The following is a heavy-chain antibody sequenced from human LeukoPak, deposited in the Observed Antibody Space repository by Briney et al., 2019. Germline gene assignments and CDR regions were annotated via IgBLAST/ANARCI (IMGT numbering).Heavy chain of an antibody. CDR2: IYYSGST. CDR3: ARHVREADSSGYYIYFDY. V-gene: IGHV4-59*08. J-gene: IGHJ4*02. Sequence: PSETLSLTCTVSGGSISSYYWSWIRQPPGKGLEWIGYIYYSGSTNYNPSLKSRVTISVDTSKNQLSLKLSSVTPADTAVYYCARHVREADSSGYYIYFDYWGQGTLVTVSS. CDR1: GGSISSYY. D-gene: IGHD3-22*01.